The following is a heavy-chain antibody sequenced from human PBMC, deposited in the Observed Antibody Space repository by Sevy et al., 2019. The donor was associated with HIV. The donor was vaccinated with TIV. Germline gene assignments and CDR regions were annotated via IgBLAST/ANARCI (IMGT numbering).Heavy chain of an antibody. D-gene: IGHD3-10*01. J-gene: IGHJ4*02. CDR2: MRQDGNEK. CDR1: GFTFSSYW. Sequence: GGSLRLSCAASGFTFSSYWMTWVRQAPGKGLEWVANMRQDGNEKYYVDSVKGRFTISRDNAKNSLYLQMNSLRAEDTAVYYCARGIYGSGGRLGLGYWGQGTLVTVSS. CDR3: ARGIYGSGGRLGLGY. V-gene: IGHV3-7*01.